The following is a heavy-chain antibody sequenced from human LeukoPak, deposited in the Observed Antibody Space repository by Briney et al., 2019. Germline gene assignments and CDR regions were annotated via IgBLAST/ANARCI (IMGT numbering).Heavy chain of an antibody. CDR3: AREGSYGLD. CDR1: GYRFNAYW. J-gene: IGHJ4*02. CDR2: IFPGDSET. D-gene: IGHD1-26*01. Sequence: GESLKISCKSSGYRFNAYWIAWVRQMPGKGLEWMGIIFPGDSETRYSPSFQGQVTISADKSISTAYLQWSSLKASDTAMYYCAREGSYGLDWGQGTLVTVSS. V-gene: IGHV5-51*01.